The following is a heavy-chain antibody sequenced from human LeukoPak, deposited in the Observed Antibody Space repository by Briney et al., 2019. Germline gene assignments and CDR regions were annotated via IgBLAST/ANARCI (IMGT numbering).Heavy chain of an antibody. J-gene: IGHJ4*02. D-gene: IGHD6-19*01. CDR3: ARVRGIAVAD. V-gene: IGHV4-31*03. Sequence: SETLSLTCTVSGGSISSGGYYWSWIRQHPGKGLEWIGYIYYSGSTYYNPSLKSRVTISVDTSKNQFSLKLSSVTAADTAVYYCARVRGIAVADWGRGTLVTVSS. CDR2: IYYSGST. CDR1: GGSISSGGYY.